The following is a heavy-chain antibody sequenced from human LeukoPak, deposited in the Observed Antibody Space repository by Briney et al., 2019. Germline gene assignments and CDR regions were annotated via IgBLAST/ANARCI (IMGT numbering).Heavy chain of an antibody. CDR3: ARTAAGMEADY. D-gene: IGHD6-13*01. CDR2: IYSGGST. J-gene: IGHJ4*02. Sequence: PGGSLRLSCAAFGFTVSSNYMSWVRQAPGKGLEWVSVIYSGGSTYYADSVKGRFTISRDNSKNTLYLQMNSLRAEDTAVYYCARTAAGMEADYWGQGTLVTVSS. V-gene: IGHV3-66*01. CDR1: GFTVSSNY.